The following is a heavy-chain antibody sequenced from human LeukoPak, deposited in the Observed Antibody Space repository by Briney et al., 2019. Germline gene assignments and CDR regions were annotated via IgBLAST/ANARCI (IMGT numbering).Heavy chain of an antibody. J-gene: IGHJ6*02. V-gene: IGHV4-59*01. CDR1: GGSISSYY. D-gene: IGHD6-19*01. Sequence: SETLSLTCTVSGGSISSYYWSWIRQPPGKGLEWIGYIYYSGSTNYNPSLKSRVTISVDTSKNRFSLKLSSVTAADTAVYYCAGLRGRLGGYSYYGMDVWGQGTTVTVSS. CDR3: AGLRGRLGGYSYYGMDV. CDR2: IYYSGST.